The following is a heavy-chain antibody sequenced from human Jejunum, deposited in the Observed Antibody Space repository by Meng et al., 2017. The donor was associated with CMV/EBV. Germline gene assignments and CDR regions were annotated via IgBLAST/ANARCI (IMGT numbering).Heavy chain of an antibody. CDR3: AKDVSGSGL. CDR1: GFTFNNHG. Sequence: QGQLVESGGGVVQPGGXXRLSCAASGFTFNNHGMHWVRQAPGKGLEWVSFIRSDGRITYYVDSVKGRFSISRDNSRNTLYLEMNSLRHEDTAVYFCAKDVSGSGLWGQGTLVTVS. J-gene: IGHJ4*02. D-gene: IGHD3-10*01. V-gene: IGHV3-30*02. CDR2: IRSDGRIT.